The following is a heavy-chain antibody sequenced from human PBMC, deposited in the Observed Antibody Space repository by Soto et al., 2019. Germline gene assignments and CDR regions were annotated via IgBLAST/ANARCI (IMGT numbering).Heavy chain of an antibody. CDR2: VDNDGTSA. J-gene: IGHJ5*02. Sequence: GGSLRLSCAASGFTFTNYWMHWVRQGPGKGLVWVARVDNDGTSATYADSVKGRFTISRDSAKNTLYLQMNSLRAEDTAAYYRVRDTPHNCFDPWGQGTLVTVSS. CDR3: VRDTPHNCFDP. V-gene: IGHV3-74*01. CDR1: GFTFTNYW.